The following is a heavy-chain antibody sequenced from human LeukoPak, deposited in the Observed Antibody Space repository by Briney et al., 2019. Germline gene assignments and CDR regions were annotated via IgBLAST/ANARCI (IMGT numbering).Heavy chain of an antibody. V-gene: IGHV4-59*01. CDR3: ARASCGGDRYYYYYGMDV. CDR1: GGSISNYY. CDR2: MHYSGSI. D-gene: IGHD2-21*01. Sequence: SETLSLTCSVSGGSISNYYWSWIRQPPGKGLEWIGYMHYSGSINYNPSLKSRVTISGDTSKNQFSLKLTSVTAADTAVYYCARASCGGDRYYYYYGMDVWGQGTTVTVSS. J-gene: IGHJ6*02.